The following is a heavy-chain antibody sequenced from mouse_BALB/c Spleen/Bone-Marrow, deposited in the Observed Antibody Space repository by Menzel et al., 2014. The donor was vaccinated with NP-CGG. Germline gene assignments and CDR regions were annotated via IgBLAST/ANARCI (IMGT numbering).Heavy chain of an antibody. CDR3: ARHEGGEMGFDY. J-gene: IGHJ2*01. CDR2: FYPGSGSI. Sequence: VKLLESGAGLVKPGASVKLSCKASGYTFTEYIIHWVKQRSGQGLEWIGWFYPGSGSIKYNEKFKDKATLTADESSSPVYMEISRLTSEDSAVYFCARHEGGEMGFDYWGQGTTLTVSS. V-gene: IGHV1-62-2*01. CDR1: GYTFTEYI. D-gene: IGHD2-3*01.